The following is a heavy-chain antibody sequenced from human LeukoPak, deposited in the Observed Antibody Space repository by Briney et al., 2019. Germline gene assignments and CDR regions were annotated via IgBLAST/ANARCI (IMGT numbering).Heavy chain of an antibody. D-gene: IGHD3-10*01. CDR2: IYYSGST. CDR1: GGSISSGGYY. Sequence: SQTLSLTCTVSGGSISSGGYYWSWIRQRPGKGLEWIGYIYYSGSTYYNPSLKSRVTISVDTSKNQFFLKLSSVTAADTAVYYCARERPVTMGPYMDVWGKGTTVTVSS. J-gene: IGHJ6*03. CDR3: ARERPVTMGPYMDV. V-gene: IGHV4-31*03.